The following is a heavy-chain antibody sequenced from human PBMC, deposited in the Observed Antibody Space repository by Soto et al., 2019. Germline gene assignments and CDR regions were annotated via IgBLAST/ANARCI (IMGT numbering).Heavy chain of an antibody. CDR1: GFTFSNAW. V-gene: IGHV3-15*07. Sequence: GGSLRLSCAASGFTFSNAWMNWVRQAPGKGLEWVGRIKSKTDGGTTDYAAPVKGRFTISRDDSKNTLYLQMNSLKTEDTAVYYCTTTNWNDDYYFDYWGQGTLVTVSS. CDR3: TTTNWNDDYYFDY. J-gene: IGHJ4*02. CDR2: IKSKTDGGTT. D-gene: IGHD1-20*01.